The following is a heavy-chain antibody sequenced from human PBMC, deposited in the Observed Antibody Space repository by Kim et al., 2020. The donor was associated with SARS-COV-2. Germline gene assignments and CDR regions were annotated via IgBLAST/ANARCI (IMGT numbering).Heavy chain of an antibody. CDR3: ARGNSPGWFDP. V-gene: IGHV1-18*01. CDR2: ISAYNGNT. J-gene: IGHJ5*02. CDR1: GYTFTSYG. Sequence: ASVKVSCKASGYTFTSYGISWGRQAPGQGLEWMGWISAYNGNTNYAQKHQGRVTRTTDTYTSTAYMELRSLRCDDTAVYYCARGNSPGWFDPWVQGTLVSVSS. D-gene: IGHD1-1*01.